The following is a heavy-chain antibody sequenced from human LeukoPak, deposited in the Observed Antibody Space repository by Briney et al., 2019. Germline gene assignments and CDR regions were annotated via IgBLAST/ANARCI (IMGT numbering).Heavy chain of an antibody. V-gene: IGHV6-1*01. CDR2: TYYRSKWYN. J-gene: IGHJ5*02. Sequence: SQTLSLTCAISGDSVSSNNAAWNWIRPSPSRGLEWLGRTYYRSKWYNDYAESVKSRIIINPATSKNQFSLQLNSVTPEDTAVYYCATGRNAGSWFDPWGQGTLVTVSS. CDR1: GDSVSSNNAA. D-gene: IGHD2-15*01. CDR3: ATGRNAGSWFDP.